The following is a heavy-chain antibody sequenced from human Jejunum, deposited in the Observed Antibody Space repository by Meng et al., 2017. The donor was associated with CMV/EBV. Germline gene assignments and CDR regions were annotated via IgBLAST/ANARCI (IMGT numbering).Heavy chain of an antibody. V-gene: IGHV3-66*02. D-gene: IGHD2-2*02. J-gene: IGHJ5*02. Sequence: CAASGFPVSTNYMGWVRPAPGKGLEWVSVIYTDGSTYYADSVKGRFTISRDNSKNTLYLQMNSLRAEDTAVYYCARGLYQPVWFDPWGQGTLVTVSS. CDR1: GFPVSTNY. CDR3: ARGLYQPVWFDP. CDR2: IYTDGST.